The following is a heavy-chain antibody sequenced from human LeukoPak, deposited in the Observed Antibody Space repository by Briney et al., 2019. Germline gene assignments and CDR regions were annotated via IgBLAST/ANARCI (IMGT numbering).Heavy chain of an antibody. J-gene: IGHJ4*02. CDR2: ISSSSSYI. D-gene: IGHD6-13*01. CDR1: GFTFSSYS. CDR3: ARDFLAAAGPMAFNY. Sequence: PGGSLRLSCAASGFTFSSYSMNWVRQAPGKGLEWASSISSSSSYIYYAGSVKGRFTISRDNAKNSLYLQMNSLRAEDTAVYYCARDFLAAAGPMAFNYWGQGTLVTVSS. V-gene: IGHV3-21*01.